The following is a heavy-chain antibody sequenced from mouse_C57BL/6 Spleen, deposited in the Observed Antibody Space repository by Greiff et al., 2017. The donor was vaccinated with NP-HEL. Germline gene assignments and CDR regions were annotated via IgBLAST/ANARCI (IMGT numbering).Heavy chain of an antibody. J-gene: IGHJ4*01. D-gene: IGHD1-1*01. CDR3: AIGVITTVDYYAMDY. CDR2: IHPSDSDT. V-gene: IGHV1-74*01. CDR1: GYTFTSYW. Sequence: QVQLQQPGAELVKPGASVKVSCKASGYTFTSYWMHWVKQRPGQGLEWIGRIHPSDSDTNYNQKFKGKATLTVDKSSSTAYMQLSSLTSEDAAVYYCAIGVITTVDYYAMDYWGQGTSVTVSS.